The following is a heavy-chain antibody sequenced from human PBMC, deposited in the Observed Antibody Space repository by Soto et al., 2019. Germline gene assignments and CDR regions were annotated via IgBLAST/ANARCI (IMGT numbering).Heavy chain of an antibody. V-gene: IGHV3-48*02. CDR2: ISSSSENI. CDR1: GFSFRDHS. CDR3: ARLPKGSVVTG. J-gene: IGHJ4*01. Sequence: GGSLRLSCVGSGFSFRDHSMNWVRQPPGKGLQWISYISSSSENIYYADSVKGRFTVSRDNARNTLFLQMNSLRDDDSAIYYCARLPKGSVVTGWGQGSLVTVSS. D-gene: IGHD2-21*02.